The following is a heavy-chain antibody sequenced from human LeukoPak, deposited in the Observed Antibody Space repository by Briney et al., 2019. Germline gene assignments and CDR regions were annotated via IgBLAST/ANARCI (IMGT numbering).Heavy chain of an antibody. CDR2: ISYDGSEK. CDR1: GFTFSNYP. D-gene: IGHD5-24*01. Sequence: GGSLRLSCAASGFTFSNYPIHWVRQAPGKGLEWVAVISYDGSEKYYADSVKGRFTLSRDNSKYTLYMEMNSLRPEDTAVYFCARQMARHWGCFDYWGQGALVTVSP. V-gene: IGHV3-30-3*01. CDR3: ARQMARHWGCFDY. J-gene: IGHJ4*02.